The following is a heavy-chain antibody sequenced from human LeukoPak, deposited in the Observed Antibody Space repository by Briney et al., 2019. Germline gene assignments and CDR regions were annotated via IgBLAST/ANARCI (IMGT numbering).Heavy chain of an antibody. CDR1: GFTFSNYA. J-gene: IGHJ6*04. CDR3: AKDPRGYYYGMDV. CDR2: INGSGVST. V-gene: IGHV3-23*01. D-gene: IGHD3-10*01. Sequence: GVSLRLSCAASGFTFSNYAMSWVRQAPGKGLELVSAINGSGVSTYYADSVKGRFTISRDNYKNTLYLQMNGLRAEDTAVYYCAKDPRGYYYGMDVWGKGTTVTVSS.